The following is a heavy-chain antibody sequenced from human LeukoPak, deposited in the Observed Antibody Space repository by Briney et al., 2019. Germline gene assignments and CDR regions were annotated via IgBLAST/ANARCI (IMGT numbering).Heavy chain of an antibody. D-gene: IGHD5-12*01. J-gene: IGHJ4*02. CDR1: GFTFSNYG. V-gene: IGHV3-48*02. Sequence: GGSLRLSCAASGFTFSNYGMNWVRQTPGKGLEWVSYISSSSDAIYYADSVRGRFTISRDNAKNSLYLEMNSLRDEDTAVYYCARAMRSGYDYWGQGTLVTVSS. CDR3: ARAMRSGYDY. CDR2: ISSSSDAI.